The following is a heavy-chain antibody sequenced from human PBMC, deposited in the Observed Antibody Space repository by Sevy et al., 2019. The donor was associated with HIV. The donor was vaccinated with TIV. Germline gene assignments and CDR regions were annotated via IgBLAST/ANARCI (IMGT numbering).Heavy chain of an antibody. CDR1: GYSISSGYY. V-gene: IGHV4-38-2*01. CDR2: IYHSGST. D-gene: IGHD5-18*01. Sequence: SETLSLTCAVSGYSISSGYYWGWIRQPPGKGLEWIGSIYHSGSTYYNPSLKSRVTISVDTSKNQFSLKLSSVTAADTAVYYCARAIFTGYGKNGFDCSGQGTMVTVSS. CDR3: ARAIFTGYGKNGFDC. J-gene: IGHJ4*02.